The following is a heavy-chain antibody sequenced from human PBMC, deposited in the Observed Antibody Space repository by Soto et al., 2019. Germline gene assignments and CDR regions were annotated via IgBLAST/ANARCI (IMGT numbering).Heavy chain of an antibody. CDR1: GFSVNSNY. Sequence: EVQLVETGGGLIQPGGSLRLSCAASGFSVNSNYMSWVRQAPGKGLEWVSIFYSGGSTYYADSVKGRFTISRDNSKNTLSLQMNTLRAEDTAVYYCARGGYRGFRDPYFAMDVWGQGTTVTVSS. D-gene: IGHD5-12*01. CDR2: FYSGGST. V-gene: IGHV3-53*02. J-gene: IGHJ6*01. CDR3: ARGGYRGFRDPYFAMDV.